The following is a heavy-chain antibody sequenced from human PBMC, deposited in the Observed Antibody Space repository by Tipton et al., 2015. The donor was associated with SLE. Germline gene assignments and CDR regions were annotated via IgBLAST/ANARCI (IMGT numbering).Heavy chain of an antibody. V-gene: IGHV1-2*02. D-gene: IGHD3-3*01. CDR2: INPNSGGT. J-gene: IGHJ3*02. CDR1: GYTFTGYY. CDR3: ARPEIFGVVITPVDAFDI. Sequence: QSGAEVKKPGASVKVSCKASGYTFTGYYMHWVRQAPGQGLEWMGWINPNSGGTNYAQKFQGRVTMTRDTSISTAYMGLSRLRSDDTAVYYCARPEIFGVVITPVDAFDIWGQGTMVTVSS.